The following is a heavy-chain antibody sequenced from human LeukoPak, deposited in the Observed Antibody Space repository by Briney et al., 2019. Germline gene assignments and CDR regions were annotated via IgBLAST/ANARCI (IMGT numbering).Heavy chain of an antibody. V-gene: IGHV4-30-4*08. D-gene: IGHD5-24*01. CDR1: GGSISSSSYY. CDR2: IYYSGST. Sequence: SETLSLTCTVSGGSISSSSYYWGWIRQPPGKGLEWIGYIYYSGSTYYNPSLKSRVTISVDTSKNQFSLKLSSVTAADTAVYYCARDKEMATIPVFDYWGQGTLVTVSS. J-gene: IGHJ4*02. CDR3: ARDKEMATIPVFDY.